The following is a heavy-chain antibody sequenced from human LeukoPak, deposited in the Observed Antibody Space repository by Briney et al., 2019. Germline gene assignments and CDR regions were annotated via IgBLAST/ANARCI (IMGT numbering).Heavy chain of an antibody. CDR3: ARVEYVSEWNYYCGGGSCYSSIFDY. Sequence: ASVKVSCKASGYTFTSYGISWVRQAPGQGLEWTGWISAYNGNTNYAQKLQGRVTMTTDTSTSTAYMELRSLRSDDTAVYYCARVEYVSEWNYYCGGGSCYSSIFDYWGQGTLVTVSS. CDR2: ISAYNGNT. V-gene: IGHV1-18*01. CDR1: GYTFTSYG. D-gene: IGHD2-15*01. J-gene: IGHJ4*02.